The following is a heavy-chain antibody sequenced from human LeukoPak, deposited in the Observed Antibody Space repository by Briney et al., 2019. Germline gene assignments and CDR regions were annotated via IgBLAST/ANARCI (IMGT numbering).Heavy chain of an antibody. Sequence: GGSLGLSCAASGFTFSSYSMNWVRQAPGKGLEWVSYISSSSSTIYYADSVKGRFTISRDNAKNSLYLQMNSLRAEDTAVYYCARDHIPRFWKNTPVVGWPFDYWGQGTLVTVSS. CDR3: ARDHIPRFWKNTPVVGWPFDY. D-gene: IGHD3-3*01. CDR1: GFTFSSYS. CDR2: ISSSSSTI. V-gene: IGHV3-48*04. J-gene: IGHJ4*02.